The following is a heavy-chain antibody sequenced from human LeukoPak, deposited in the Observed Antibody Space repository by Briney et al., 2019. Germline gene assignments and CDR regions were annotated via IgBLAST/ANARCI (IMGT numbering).Heavy chain of an antibody. CDR1: GFTFSSNA. D-gene: IGHD1-14*01. V-gene: IGHV3-23*01. J-gene: IGHJ4*02. CDR3: AGRPAGVDLAPPDY. CDR2: ISGTGDT. Sequence: PGGSLRLSCAASGFTFSSNAMSWVRQAPGKGLECVSSISGTGDTYYADSVTGRFTISRDISKKTLYLHMNSLRAEDTAVYYWAGRPAGVDLAPPDYWGQGTLVTVSS.